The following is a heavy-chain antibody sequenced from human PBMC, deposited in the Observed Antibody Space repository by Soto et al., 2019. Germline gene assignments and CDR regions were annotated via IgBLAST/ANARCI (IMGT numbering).Heavy chain of an antibody. CDR3: ARAPYYYDSSGTHRWRFDP. CDR1: GGSLSIYA. J-gene: IGHJ5*02. V-gene: IGHV1-69*13. Sequence: GASVKVSCTAAGGSLSIYAMSWVRQATGQGLEWMGGIIPLFGTANDGQKFQRRFTITADESTSTAYVELSSLRSEDTAVYYCARAPYYYDSSGTHRWRFDPWGQGTLVTVSS. CDR2: IIPLFGTA. D-gene: IGHD3-22*01.